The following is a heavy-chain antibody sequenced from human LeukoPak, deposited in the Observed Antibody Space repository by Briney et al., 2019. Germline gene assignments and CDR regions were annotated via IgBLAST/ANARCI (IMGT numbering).Heavy chain of an antibody. Sequence: GASVKVSCKASGYIFTRTGINWVRQAPGQGLEWMGWISPYNDNTMYAQKFQGRVTMTTDTSTTTAYMDLRSLRSDDTAVYYCTRDHLAADGSDAFDIWGQGTMVTVSS. V-gene: IGHV1-18*04. CDR3: TRDHLAADGSDAFDI. D-gene: IGHD6-13*01. J-gene: IGHJ3*02. CDR2: ISPYNDNT. CDR1: GYIFTRTG.